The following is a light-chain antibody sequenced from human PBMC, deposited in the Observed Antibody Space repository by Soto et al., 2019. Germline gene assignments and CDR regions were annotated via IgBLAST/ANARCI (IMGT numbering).Light chain of an antibody. Sequence: KHSPATLAVSEGEGATLSGRASQSVSSNLAWYQQKPGQAPRLLIYGASTRATGIPARFSGSGSGTEFTLTISSLQSEDFAVYYCQQYYDWPITFGQGTRLEI. CDR2: GAS. V-gene: IGKV3-15*01. J-gene: IGKJ5*01. CDR1: QSVSSN. CDR3: QQYYDWPIT.